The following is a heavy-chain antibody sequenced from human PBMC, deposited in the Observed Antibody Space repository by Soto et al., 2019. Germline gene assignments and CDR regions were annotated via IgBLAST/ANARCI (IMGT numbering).Heavy chain of an antibody. Sequence: QVQLQESGPGLVKPSETLSLTCAVSGASVSRIGFHWGWIRQPPGQGLGWIGSIYDAGTTFYNPSLKRRVTISAETSKNHFSLRLTSVTAADTAVYYCARRGSGHTFDYWGQGTLVTVSS. CDR3: ARRGSGHTFDY. CDR2: IYDAGTT. D-gene: IGHD3-10*01. V-gene: IGHV4-39*01. J-gene: IGHJ4*02. CDR1: GASVSRIGFH.